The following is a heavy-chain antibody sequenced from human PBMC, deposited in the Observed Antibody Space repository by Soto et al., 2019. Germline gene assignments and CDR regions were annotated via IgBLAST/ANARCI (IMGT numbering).Heavy chain of an antibody. CDR1: GGSISSSSYY. J-gene: IGHJ6*02. CDR2: IYYSGST. CDR3: ARQLAARFWKMDV. D-gene: IGHD6-6*01. V-gene: IGHV4-39*01. Sequence: SETLSLTCTVSGGSISSSSYYWGWILQPPGKGLEWIGSIYYSGSTYYNPSLKSRVTISVDTSKNQFSLKLSSVTAADTAVYYCARQLAARFWKMDVWGQGTTVTVSS.